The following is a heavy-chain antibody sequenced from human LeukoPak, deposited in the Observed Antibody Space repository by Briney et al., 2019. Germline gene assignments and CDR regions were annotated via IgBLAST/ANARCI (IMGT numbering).Heavy chain of an antibody. Sequence: GGSLRLSCAASGFTFSSYGMNWVRQAPGKGLEWVSYISSSSSTIYYADSVKGRFTISRDNAKNSLYLQMNSLRDEDTAVYYCARVIGRFYYDSGNLDYWGQGTLVTVSS. CDR3: ARVIGRFYYDSGNLDY. D-gene: IGHD3-22*01. J-gene: IGHJ4*02. CDR1: GFTFSSYG. CDR2: ISSSSSTI. V-gene: IGHV3-48*02.